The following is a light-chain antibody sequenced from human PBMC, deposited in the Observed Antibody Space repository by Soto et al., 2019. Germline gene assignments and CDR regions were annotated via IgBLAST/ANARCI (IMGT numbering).Light chain of an antibody. CDR2: GAS. CDR1: QSVSSN. CDR3: QQYNNWPKT. V-gene: IGKV3-15*01. Sequence: EIVMTQSPATLSVSPGERATLSCRASQSVSSNLAWYQQKPGQAPRLLIYGASTRATGIPARFSGSGSGTECTLTISSLQSEDCAVYYCQQYNNWPKTFGQGTKVQSK. J-gene: IGKJ1*01.